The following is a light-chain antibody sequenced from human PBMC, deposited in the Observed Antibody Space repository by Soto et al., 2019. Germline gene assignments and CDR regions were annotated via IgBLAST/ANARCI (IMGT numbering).Light chain of an antibody. CDR2: EVV. V-gene: IGLV2-8*01. CDR1: KNDIGVYDF. J-gene: IGLJ1*01. Sequence: QSALTQPPSASGSPGQSVTISCTGTKNDIGVYDFVSWYQQHPGKAPRLIIYEVVQRPSGVPDRFSGSNSGNTASLTVSGLQASDEADYFCKSYAGSNTYVFGSGTKHTVL. CDR3: KSYAGSNTYV.